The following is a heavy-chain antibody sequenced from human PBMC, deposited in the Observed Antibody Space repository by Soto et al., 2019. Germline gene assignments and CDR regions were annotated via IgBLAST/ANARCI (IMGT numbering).Heavy chain of an antibody. CDR1: GDSISDYY. Sequence: SETLSLTCTVSGDSISDYYWSWIRQPAGKGLEWIGRFYYSGNTKSNPSLKSRVTMSADTSKNQFSLSLRSVTAADSAIYYCARMYNSGFYRPEGDYFFYGMDVWVQGTTVTVSS. CDR3: ARMYNSGFYRPEGDYFFYGMDV. V-gene: IGHV4-4*07. J-gene: IGHJ6*02. D-gene: IGHD6-19*01. CDR2: FYYSGNT.